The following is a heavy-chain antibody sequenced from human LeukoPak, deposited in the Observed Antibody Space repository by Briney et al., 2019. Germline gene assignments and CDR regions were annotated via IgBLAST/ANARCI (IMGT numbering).Heavy chain of an antibody. Sequence: DPGGSLRLSCAASGFTFSSYSMNWVRQAPGKGLEWVSSISSSSSYIYYADSVKGRFTISRDNAKNSLYLQMNSLRAEDTAVYYCASGMDTVTTTNYWGQGTLVTVS. J-gene: IGHJ4*02. D-gene: IGHD4-17*01. CDR3: ASGMDTVTTTNY. CDR1: GFTFSSYS. V-gene: IGHV3-21*01. CDR2: ISSSSSYI.